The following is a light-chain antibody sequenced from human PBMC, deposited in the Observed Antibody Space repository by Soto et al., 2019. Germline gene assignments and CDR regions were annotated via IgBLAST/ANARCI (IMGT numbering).Light chain of an antibody. J-gene: IGKJ2*01. CDR1: QGISSY. V-gene: IGKV1-8*01. Sequence: AIRMTQSPSSFSASTGDRVTITCRASQGISSYLAWYQQKPGKAPKLLIYAASTLRSGVPSRFSGSGSGTDFTLTISCLQSEDFATYYCQQYYSYPYTFGQGTKLEIK. CDR2: AAS. CDR3: QQYYSYPYT.